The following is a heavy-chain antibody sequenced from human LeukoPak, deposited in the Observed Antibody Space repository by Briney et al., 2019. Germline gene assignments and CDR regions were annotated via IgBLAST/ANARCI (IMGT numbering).Heavy chain of an antibody. CDR3: ARGLDGADNYFDY. D-gene: IGHD3/OR15-3a*01. J-gene: IGHJ4*02. CDR2: IYYSGST. V-gene: IGHV4-61*01. Sequence: SETLSLTCTVSGGSVSSGSYYWSWIRQPPGKGLEWIGYIYYSGSTNYNPSLKSRVTISVDTSKNQFSLKLSSVTGADTAVYYCARGLDGADNYFDYWGQGTLVTVSS. CDR1: GGSVSSGSYY.